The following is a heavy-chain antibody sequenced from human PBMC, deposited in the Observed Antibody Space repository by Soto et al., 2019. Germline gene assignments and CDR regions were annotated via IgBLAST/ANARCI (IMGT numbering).Heavy chain of an antibody. CDR3: ARGVDDYIWGSYRLPPLFDY. CDR2: INPNSGGT. D-gene: IGHD3-16*02. V-gene: IGHV1-2*04. CDR1: GYTFTGYY. J-gene: IGHJ4*02. Sequence: ASVKVSCEASGYTFTGYYMHWVRQAPGQGLEWMGWINPNSGGTNYAQKFQGWVTMTRDTSISTAYMELSRLRSDDTAVYYCARGVDDYIWGSYRLPPLFDYWGQGTLVTVSS.